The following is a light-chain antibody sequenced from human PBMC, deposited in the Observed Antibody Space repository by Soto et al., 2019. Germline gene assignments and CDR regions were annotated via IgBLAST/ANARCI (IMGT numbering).Light chain of an antibody. CDR3: SSYAGSNRV. CDR2: EVS. Sequence: QSVLTQPPSASGSPGQSVTISCTGTSSDVGAYNSVSWYQHHPGKAPKLIIYEVSKRPSGVPDRFSGSKSGNTASLTVSGLQAEDEADYYCSSYAGSNRVFGTGTKLTVL. J-gene: IGLJ1*01. V-gene: IGLV2-8*01. CDR1: SSDVGAYNS.